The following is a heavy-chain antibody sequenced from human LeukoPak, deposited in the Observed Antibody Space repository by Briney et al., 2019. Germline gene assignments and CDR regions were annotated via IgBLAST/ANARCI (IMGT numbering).Heavy chain of an antibody. Sequence: ASVKVSCKASGYIFTSYGISWVRQAPGQGLEWMGWINPNSGGTNYAQKFQGRVTMTRDTSISTAYMELSRLRSDDTAVYYCASGDGDYGTDFWGQGTLVTVSS. J-gene: IGHJ4*02. CDR3: ASGDGDYGTDF. V-gene: IGHV1-2*02. D-gene: IGHD4-17*01. CDR2: INPNSGGT. CDR1: GYIFTSYG.